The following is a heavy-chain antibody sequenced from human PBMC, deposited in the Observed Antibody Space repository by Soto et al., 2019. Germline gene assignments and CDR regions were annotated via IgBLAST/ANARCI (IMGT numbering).Heavy chain of an antibody. CDR3: ARDRQRSSRAVAGTTGY. CDR2: ISAYNGNT. CDR1: GYTFTSYG. Sequence: QVQLVQSGAEVKKPGASVKVSCKASGYTFTSYGISWVRQAPGQGLEWMGWISAYNGNTNYAQKLQGRVTMTTDTTTSTAYRELRSIRSDDTVVYYWARDRQRSSRAVAGTTGYWGQGTLVTVSS. J-gene: IGHJ4*02. V-gene: IGHV1-18*01. D-gene: IGHD6-19*01.